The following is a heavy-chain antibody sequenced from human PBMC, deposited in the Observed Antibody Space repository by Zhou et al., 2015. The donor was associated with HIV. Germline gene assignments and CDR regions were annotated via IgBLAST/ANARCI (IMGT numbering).Heavy chain of an antibody. D-gene: IGHD1-26*01. V-gene: IGHV1-69*12. CDR3: ARDRGPPSGSYSPDAFDI. CDR2: IIPIFGTA. J-gene: IGHJ3*02. CDR1: GGTFSSYA. Sequence: QVQLVQSGAEVKKPGSSVKVSCKASGGTFSSYAISWVRQAPGQGLEWMGGIIPIFGTANYAQKFQGRVTITADESTSTAYMELSSLRSEDTAVYYCARDRGPPSGSYSPDAFDIWGQGTMVTVSS.